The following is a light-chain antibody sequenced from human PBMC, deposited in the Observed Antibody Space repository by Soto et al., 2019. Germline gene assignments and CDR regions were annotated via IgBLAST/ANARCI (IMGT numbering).Light chain of an antibody. CDR1: SSDVGAYNL. CDR3: CSHAGSRTFV. J-gene: IGLJ3*02. Sequence: QSALTQPASVSGSPGQSITVSCTGTSSDVGAYNLVSWYQQHPGKAPRLIIYEGTKRPSGISHRFSGSKSDNTASLTISGLRAEDEAHYHCCSHAGSRTFVFGGGTKVTVL. V-gene: IGLV2-23*01. CDR2: EGT.